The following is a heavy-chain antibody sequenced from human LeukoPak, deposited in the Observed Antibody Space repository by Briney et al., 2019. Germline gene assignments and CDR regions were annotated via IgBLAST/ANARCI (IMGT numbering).Heavy chain of an antibody. D-gene: IGHD1-26*01. Sequence: GGSLRLSCAASGFNFNNYWMTWVRQAPGKGLEWVGFIRSKVYGGTTEYAASVKGRFTISKDDSKSIAYLQMSSLKIEDTAVYYCTREVGSYLASDYYYYMDVWGKGTTVTISS. CDR3: TREVGSYLASDYYYYMDV. J-gene: IGHJ6*03. V-gene: IGHV3-49*04. CDR2: IRSKVYGGTT. CDR1: GFNFNNYW.